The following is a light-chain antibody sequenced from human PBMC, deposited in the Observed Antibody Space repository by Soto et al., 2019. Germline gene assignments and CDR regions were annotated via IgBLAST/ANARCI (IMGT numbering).Light chain of an antibody. CDR2: DVT. CDR3: CSYAGSYTFDVV. J-gene: IGLJ2*01. CDR1: SSDVGGYNY. Sequence: QSALTQPRSVSGSPGQSVTISCTGTSSDVGGYNYVSWYQQHPGKAPKLMIYDVTKRPSGVLDRFSGSKSGNTASLTTSGLQAEDEADYYCCSYAGSYTFDVVFGGGTKLTVL. V-gene: IGLV2-11*01.